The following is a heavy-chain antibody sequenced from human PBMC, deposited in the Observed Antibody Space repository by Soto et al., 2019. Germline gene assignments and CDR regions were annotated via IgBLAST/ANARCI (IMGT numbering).Heavy chain of an antibody. D-gene: IGHD2-15*01. CDR3: AREGCSGGSCYYAYFDY. J-gene: IGHJ4*02. CDR2: ISSSSSYI. CDR1: GFTFISYS. Sequence: EVQLVESGGGLVKPGGSLGLSCAASGFTFISYSLNWFGQAPGRGRGWVSSISSSSSYIYYADSVKGRFTISRDNAKNSLYLQMNSLRDEDTAVYYCAREGCSGGSCYYAYFDYWGQGTLVTVSS. V-gene: IGHV3-21*01.